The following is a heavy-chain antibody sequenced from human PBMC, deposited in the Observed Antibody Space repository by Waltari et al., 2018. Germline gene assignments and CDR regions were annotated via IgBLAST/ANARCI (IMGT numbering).Heavy chain of an antibody. CDR2: ISLDGFNK. V-gene: IGHV3-30*18. J-gene: IGHJ6*03. CDR1: GFIFSNSA. CDR3: AKDAAAAPAYYYYMDV. D-gene: IGHD6-13*01. Sequence: QVQLVESGGGVVQPGRSLRLSCAASGFIFSNSAMPWVRQAPGKGLEWVAVISLDGFNKHYAESVKGRFTISRDNSKNTLFLQTNSLRDEDTATYYCAKDAAAAPAYYYYMDVWGKGTTVTISS.